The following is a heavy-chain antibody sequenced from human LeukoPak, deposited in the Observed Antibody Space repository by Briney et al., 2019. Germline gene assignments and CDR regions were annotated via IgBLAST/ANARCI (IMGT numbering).Heavy chain of an antibody. CDR2: IYSGGST. V-gene: IGHV3-66*01. J-gene: IGHJ4*02. CDR1: GFTVSSNY. CDR3: ARDLYDILPGYYHHDY. Sequence: PGGSLRLSCAASGFTVSSNYMSWVRQAPGKGLEWVSVIYSGGSTYYADSVKGRFTISRDNSKNTLYLQMNSLRGEDTAVYYCARDLYDILPGYYHHDYWGQGTLVTVSS. D-gene: IGHD3-9*01.